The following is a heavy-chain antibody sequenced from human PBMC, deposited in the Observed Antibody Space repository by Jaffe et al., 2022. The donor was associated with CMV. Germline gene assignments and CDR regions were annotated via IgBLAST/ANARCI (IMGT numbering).Heavy chain of an antibody. CDR1: GFTFSNYE. CDR3: ARGTSYSSSWHGLLGY. J-gene: IGHJ4*02. D-gene: IGHD6-13*01. V-gene: IGHV3-48*03. Sequence: EVQLVESGGGWVQPGGSLRLSCAASGFTFSNYEMNWVRQAPGKGLEWVSSISSSGSTIYYADSVKGRFTISRDNAKNSLYLQMNSLRAEDTAVYYCARGTSYSSSWHGLLGYWGQGTLVTVSS. CDR2: ISSSGSTI.